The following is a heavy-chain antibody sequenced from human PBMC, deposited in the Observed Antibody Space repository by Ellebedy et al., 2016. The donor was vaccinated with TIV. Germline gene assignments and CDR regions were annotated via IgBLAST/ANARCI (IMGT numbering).Heavy chain of an antibody. CDR1: GASINNLW. D-gene: IGHD6-19*01. J-gene: IGHJ4*02. Sequence: MPSETLSLTCTVSGASINNLWWSWIRQPPGKGLEWVGYIYYNGITNYSPSLRSRVTISLGPSNNQFSLNLTSVPAADTAVYSCASHYSASGWRAYFDSWGQGTPVTVSS. CDR2: IYYNGIT. V-gene: IGHV4-59*11. CDR3: ASHYSASGWRAYFDS.